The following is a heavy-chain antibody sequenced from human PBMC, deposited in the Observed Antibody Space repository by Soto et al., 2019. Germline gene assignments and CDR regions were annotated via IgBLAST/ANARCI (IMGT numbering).Heavy chain of an antibody. J-gene: IGHJ4*02. CDR3: VKQVGRNSYGTGEGY. Sequence: SETLSLTCTVSGDSISSGDYFWNWIRQPPGKGLEWIGYIYYSGSTHYNPSLKSRVTISMETSKNQFSLNLSSLTAADTAVYYCVKQVGRNSYGTGEGYWGQGTL. CDR2: IYYSGST. D-gene: IGHD4-17*01. V-gene: IGHV4-30-4*01. CDR1: GDSISSGDYF.